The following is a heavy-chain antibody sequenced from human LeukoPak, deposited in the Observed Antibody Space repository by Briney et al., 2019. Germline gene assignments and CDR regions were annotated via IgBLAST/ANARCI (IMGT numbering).Heavy chain of an antibody. CDR2: IIPIFGTA. J-gene: IGHJ5*02. V-gene: IGHV1-69*05. Sequence: ASVKLSCKASGGPFSSYAISWVRQAPGQGLEWMGGIIPIFGTANYAQKFQGRVTITTDESTSTAYMELSSLRSEDTAVYYCARDLSRGWFDPWGQGTLVTVSS. CDR3: ARDLSRGWFDP. D-gene: IGHD3-9*01. CDR1: GGPFSSYA.